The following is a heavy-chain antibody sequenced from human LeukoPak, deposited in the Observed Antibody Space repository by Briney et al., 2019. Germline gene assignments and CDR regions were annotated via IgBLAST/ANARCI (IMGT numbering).Heavy chain of an antibody. CDR3: ARIKSQGVVVPLLRSTYYFDY. J-gene: IGHJ4*02. CDR2: ISYDGSNK. V-gene: IGHV3-30*03. CDR1: GFTFSSYG. Sequence: PGRSLRLSCAASGFTFSSYGMHWVRQAPGKGLEWVAVISYDGSNKYYADSVKGRFTISRDNSKNTLYLQMNSLRAEDTAVYYCARIKSQGVVVPLLRSTYYFDYWGQGTLVTVSS. D-gene: IGHD2-21*01.